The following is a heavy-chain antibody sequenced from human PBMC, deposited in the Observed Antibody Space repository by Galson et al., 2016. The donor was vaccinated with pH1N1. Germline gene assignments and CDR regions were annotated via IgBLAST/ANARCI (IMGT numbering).Heavy chain of an antibody. CDR2: IKQDGSEK. CDR3: VGPLGNPPGY. J-gene: IGHJ6*02. V-gene: IGHV3-7*01. Sequence: SLRLSCAASGFTFNSYSMNWVRQAPGKGLEWVANIKQDGSEKYYVDSVKGRFTISRDNAKKSLYLQMNSLRAEDTAVYFCVGPLGNPPGYWGQGTTVTVSS. CDR1: GFTFNSYS. D-gene: IGHD1-14*01.